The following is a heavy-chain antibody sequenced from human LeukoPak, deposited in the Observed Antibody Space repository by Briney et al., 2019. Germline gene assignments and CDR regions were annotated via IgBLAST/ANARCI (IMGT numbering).Heavy chain of an antibody. V-gene: IGHV3-30*04. CDR1: GFTFSSYA. Sequence: GGSLRLSCAASGFTFSSYALHWVRQAPGKGLEWVAVISYDGNKKYYEDSVKGRFTISRDNAKNTLYLQMNSLRIEDTAVYYCATVMVSGDDSSGYLSSRFDSWGQGTLVTVSS. D-gene: IGHD3-22*01. J-gene: IGHJ4*02. CDR3: ATVMVSGDDSSGYLSSRFDS. CDR2: ISYDGNKK.